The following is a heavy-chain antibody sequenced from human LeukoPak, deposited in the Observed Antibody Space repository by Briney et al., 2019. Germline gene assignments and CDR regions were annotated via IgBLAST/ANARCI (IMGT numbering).Heavy chain of an antibody. D-gene: IGHD7-27*01. CDR2: IRYDGSRT. J-gene: IGHJ4*02. Sequence: PGGSLRLPCAASGFIFKNFGMYWVRQAPGKGLEWVAFIRYDGSRTYYTDSVKGRFTISRDNSNNTLYLQMNSLRPEGTAVYFCAKDRSWGMNSAEYWGQGTLVTVSS. CDR3: AKDRSWGMNSAEY. CDR1: GFIFKNFG. V-gene: IGHV3-30*02.